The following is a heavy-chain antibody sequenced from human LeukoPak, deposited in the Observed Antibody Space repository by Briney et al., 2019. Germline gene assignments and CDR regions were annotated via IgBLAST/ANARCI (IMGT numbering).Heavy chain of an antibody. J-gene: IGHJ6*03. CDR1: GFAFSSYN. CDR3: ARDPYSGSYGNYYYYFMDV. Sequence: GGSLRLSCAASGFAFSSYNMNWVRQAPGKGLEWVSSITSGSSYIYYADSVKGQFTISRDNAKNSLYLQMNSLRAEDTAVYYCARDPYSGSYGNYYYYFMDVWGKGTTVTISS. CDR2: ITSGSSYI. D-gene: IGHD1-26*01. V-gene: IGHV3-21*01.